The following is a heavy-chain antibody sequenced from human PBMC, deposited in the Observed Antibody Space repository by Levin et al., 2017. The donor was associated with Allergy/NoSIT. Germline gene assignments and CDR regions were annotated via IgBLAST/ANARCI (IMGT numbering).Heavy chain of an antibody. CDR1: GGTLSNNA. D-gene: IGHD6-13*01. CDR2: IIPMFGKA. J-gene: IGHJ3*01. V-gene: IGHV1-69*06. CDR3: ARDGDSKGSWPYDGVEF. Sequence: SVKVSCKAFGGTLSNNAISWVRQAPGQGLEWMGGIIPMFGKATYAQQFQGRVTITSDKSTTTAYMQLSGLRSEDTAVYFCARDGDSKGSWPYDGVEFRGQGTVVAVSS.